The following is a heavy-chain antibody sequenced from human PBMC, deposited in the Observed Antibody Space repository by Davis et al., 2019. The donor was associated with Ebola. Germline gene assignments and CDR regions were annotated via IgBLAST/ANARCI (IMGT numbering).Heavy chain of an antibody. V-gene: IGHV3-7*01. J-gene: IGHJ4*02. D-gene: IGHD3-22*01. CDR1: GFTFSKYW. Sequence: PGGSLRLSCAASGFTFSKYWMNWVRQAPGKGLEWVANIKQDGSEKYYVDSVKGRFSISRDNAKNSLELQMNSLRAEGTAVYYCAREAYYYDSTGYYYDIPDLFDYWGQGTLVTVSS. CDR2: IKQDGSEK. CDR3: AREAYYYDSTGYYYDIPDLFDY.